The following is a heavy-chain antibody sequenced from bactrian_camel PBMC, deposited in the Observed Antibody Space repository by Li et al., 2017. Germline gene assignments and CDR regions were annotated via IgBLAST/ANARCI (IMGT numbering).Heavy chain of an antibody. CDR3: AAPKKYYSGSWCHSAISQRAVPKY. CDR2: IASNGST. D-gene: IGHD2*01. J-gene: IGHJ4*01. Sequence: VQLVESGGDSVQAGGSLRLACEASGHTYMMAWFRQAPGKEREGVAVIASNGSTSYADSVKGRFTISQDNAKNTLYLQMNSLKPEDTAMYYCAAPKKYYSGSWCHSAISQRAVPKYWGQGTQVTVS. V-gene: IGHV3S53*01. CDR1: GHTYMM.